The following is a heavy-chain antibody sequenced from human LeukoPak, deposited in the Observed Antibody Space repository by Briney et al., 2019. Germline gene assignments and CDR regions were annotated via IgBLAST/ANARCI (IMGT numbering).Heavy chain of an antibody. CDR3: ARAVGYCSSTSCYHGRFFDP. V-gene: IGHV4-34*01. CDR1: GGSFSGYY. CDR2: INHSGST. D-gene: IGHD2-2*01. Sequence: SETLSLTCAVYGGSFSGYYWSWIRQPPGKGLEWIGEINHSGSTNYNPSLKRRVTISVDKSKNQFSLKLSSVTAADTAVYYCARAVGYCSSTSCYHGRFFDPWGQGTLVTVSS. J-gene: IGHJ5*02.